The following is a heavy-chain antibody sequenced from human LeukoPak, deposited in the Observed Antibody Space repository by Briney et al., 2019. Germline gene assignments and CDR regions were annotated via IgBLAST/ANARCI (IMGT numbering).Heavy chain of an antibody. V-gene: IGHV1-2*02. CDR3: ARLFSRSWYEDSQPNFDY. D-gene: IGHD6-13*01. Sequence: ASVKVSCKASGYTFTGYYMHWVRQAPGQGLEWMGWINPNSGGTNYAQKFQGRVTMTRDTSISTAYMELSRLRSDDTAVYYCARLFSRSWYEDSQPNFDYWGQGTLVTVSS. J-gene: IGHJ4*02. CDR1: GYTFTGYY. CDR2: INPNSGGT.